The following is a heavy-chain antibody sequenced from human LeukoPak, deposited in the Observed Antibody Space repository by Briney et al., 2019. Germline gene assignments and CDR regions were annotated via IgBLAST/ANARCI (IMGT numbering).Heavy chain of an antibody. V-gene: IGHV3-21*01. CDR3: ASMVRGVISLDP. D-gene: IGHD3-10*01. Sequence: PGGSLRLSCAASEFTFSNYVMNWVRQAPGKGLEWVSSISSSSSYIYYADSVKGRFTISRDNAKNSLYLQMNSLRAEDTAVYYCASMVRGVISLDPWGQGTLVTVSS. J-gene: IGHJ5*02. CDR1: EFTFSNYV. CDR2: ISSSSSYI.